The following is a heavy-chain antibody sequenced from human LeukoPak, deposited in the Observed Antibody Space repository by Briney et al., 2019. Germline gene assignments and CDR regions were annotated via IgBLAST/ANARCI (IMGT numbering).Heavy chain of an antibody. V-gene: IGHV3-30*02. D-gene: IGHD3-3*01. Sequence: GGSLRLSCAASGFTFISYWMHWVRQAPGKGLEWVAFIRYDGSDKYYADSVKGRFTISRDNSKNTLYLQMNSLRAEDTAVYYCARSPRLRFSEWLTPSFDYWGQGTLVTVSS. CDR3: ARSPRLRFSEWLTPSFDY. CDR2: IRYDGSDK. CDR1: GFTFISYW. J-gene: IGHJ4*02.